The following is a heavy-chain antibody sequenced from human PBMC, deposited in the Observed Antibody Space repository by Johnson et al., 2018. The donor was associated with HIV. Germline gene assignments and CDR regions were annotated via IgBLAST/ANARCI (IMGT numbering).Heavy chain of an antibody. CDR2: INWNGGST. CDR3: ARERGSIQLWLTDAFDI. J-gene: IGHJ3*02. CDR1: GFTFDDYG. V-gene: IGHV3-20*04. D-gene: IGHD5-18*01. Sequence: VQLVESGGGVVQPGRSLRLSCAASGFTFDDYGMSWVRQAPGKGLEWVSGINWNGGSTGYADSVKGRFTISRDNSKNTLYLQMNSLRAEDTAVYYCARERGSIQLWLTDAFDIWGQGTMVTVSS.